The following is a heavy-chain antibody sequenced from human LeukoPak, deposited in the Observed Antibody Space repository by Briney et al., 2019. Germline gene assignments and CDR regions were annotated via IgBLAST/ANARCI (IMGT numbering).Heavy chain of an antibody. Sequence: ASVKVSCKASGYTFTGYYMHWVRQAPGQGLEWMGWINPNSGGTNYAQKFQGRVTMTRDTSISTAYMEPSRLRSDDTAVYYCARGSSIVGATRVFDYWGQGTLVTVSS. D-gene: IGHD1-26*01. CDR3: ARGSSIVGATRVFDY. V-gene: IGHV1-2*02. J-gene: IGHJ4*02. CDR2: INPNSGGT. CDR1: GYTFTGYY.